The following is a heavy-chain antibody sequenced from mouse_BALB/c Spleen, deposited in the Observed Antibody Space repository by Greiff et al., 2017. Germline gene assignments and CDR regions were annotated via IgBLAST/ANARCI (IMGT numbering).Heavy chain of an antibody. D-gene: IGHD2-14*01. CDR3: ARGRYDGWFAY. CDR1: GYTFSSYW. V-gene: IGHV1-9*01. J-gene: IGHJ3*01. Sequence: QVQLQQSGAELMKPGASVKISCKATGYTFSSYWIEWVKQRPGHGLEWIGEILPGSGSTNYNEKFKGKATFTADTSSNTAYMQLSSLTSEDSAVYYCARGRYDGWFAYWGQGTLVTVSA. CDR2: ILPGSGST.